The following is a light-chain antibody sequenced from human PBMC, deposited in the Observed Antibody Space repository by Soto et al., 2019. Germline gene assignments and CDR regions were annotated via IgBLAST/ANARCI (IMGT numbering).Light chain of an antibody. CDR3: LQHGGYPHT. CDR2: GAS. CDR1: QGIRND. J-gene: IGKJ2*01. V-gene: IGKV1-17*01. Sequence: DIQMTQSPSSLSASVGDRVTITCRASQGIRNDLSWFQQKPGKAPKRLIYGASNLQSGAPSRFSGSGSGTEFTLTITRLQPEDLATYYCLQHGGYPHTFGQGTKLEIK.